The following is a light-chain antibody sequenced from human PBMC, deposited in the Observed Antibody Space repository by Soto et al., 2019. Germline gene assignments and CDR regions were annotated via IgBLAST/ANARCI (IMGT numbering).Light chain of an antibody. V-gene: IGLV2-11*01. CDR3: CSYAGSYTYVV. J-gene: IGLJ2*01. CDR1: SSDVGGYNY. Sequence: QSALTKPRSVSGSPGQSVTISWTGTSSDVGGYNYVSWYQQHPGKAPKLMIYDVSKRPSGVPDRFSGSKSGNTASLTISGLQAADEADYYCCSYAGSYTYVVFGGGTKVTVL. CDR2: DVS.